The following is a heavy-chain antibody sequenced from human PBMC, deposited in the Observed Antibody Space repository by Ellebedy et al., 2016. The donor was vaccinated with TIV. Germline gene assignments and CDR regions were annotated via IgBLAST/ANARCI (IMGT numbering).Heavy chain of an antibody. Sequence: ASVKVSXXASGYTFTNYDINWVRQAPGEGLEWMGWMNPNSGNTGYAEKFQGRVTMTRDTSISTAYMELSRLRSDDTAVYYCARERGVAAAGTRDYWGQGTLVTVSS. CDR2: MNPNSGNT. CDR1: GYTFTNYD. J-gene: IGHJ4*02. CDR3: ARERGVAAAGTRDY. V-gene: IGHV1-8*01. D-gene: IGHD6-13*01.